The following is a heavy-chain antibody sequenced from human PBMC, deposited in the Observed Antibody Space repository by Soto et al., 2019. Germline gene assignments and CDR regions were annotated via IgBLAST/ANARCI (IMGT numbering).Heavy chain of an antibody. CDR2: ISAYNGNT. Sequence: GAAGKVSWKASWYTFSKYGISWGRQAPGQGLEWMGWISAYNGNTNYAQKLQGRVTMTTDTSTSTAYMELRSLRSDDTAVYYCARDLATVTTSDALDIWGQGTMVTVSS. V-gene: IGHV1-18*01. D-gene: IGHD4-17*01. CDR3: ARDLATVTTSDALDI. J-gene: IGHJ3*02. CDR1: WYTFSKYG.